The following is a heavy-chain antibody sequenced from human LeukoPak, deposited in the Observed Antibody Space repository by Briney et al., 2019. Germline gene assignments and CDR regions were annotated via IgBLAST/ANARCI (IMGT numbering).Heavy chain of an antibody. V-gene: IGHV4-59*01. CDR1: GGSISSYY. J-gene: IGHJ4*02. D-gene: IGHD6-13*01. CDR3: AREGSSSWYFPFDY. CDR2: IYYSGST. Sequence: TSETLSLTCTVSGGSISSYYWSWIRQPPGKGLEWIGYIYYSGSTNYNPSLKSRVAISVDTSKNQFSLKLSSVTAADTAVYYCAREGSSSWYFPFDYWGQGTLVTVSS.